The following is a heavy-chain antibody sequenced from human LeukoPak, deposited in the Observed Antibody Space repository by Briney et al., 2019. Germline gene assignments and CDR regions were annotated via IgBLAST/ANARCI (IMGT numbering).Heavy chain of an antibody. V-gene: IGHV3-30-3*01. CDR2: ISYDGSNK. CDR3: ARDSWVIKYYFDY. J-gene: IGHJ4*02. Sequence: TGGSLRLSCAASGFTFSSYAMHWVRQAPGKGLEWVAVISYDGSNKYYADSVKGRFTISRDNSKNTLYLQMNSLRAEDTVVYYCARDSWVIKYYFDYWGQGTLVTVSS. CDR1: GFTFSSYA. D-gene: IGHD3-16*02.